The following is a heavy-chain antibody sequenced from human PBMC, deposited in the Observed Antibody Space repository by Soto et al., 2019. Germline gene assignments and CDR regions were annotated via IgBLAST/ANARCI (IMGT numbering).Heavy chain of an antibody. J-gene: IGHJ6*02. V-gene: IGHV3-30-3*01. Sequence: GGSLRLSCPASGFTFSSYAMHWVRQAPGKGLERVAVISYDGSNKYYADSVKGRFTISRDNSKNTLYLQMNSLRAEDTAVYYCARDGDYYGSGSYSYYGMDVWGQGTTVTVSS. CDR1: GFTFSSYA. CDR2: ISYDGSNK. CDR3: ARDGDYYGSGSYSYYGMDV. D-gene: IGHD3-10*01.